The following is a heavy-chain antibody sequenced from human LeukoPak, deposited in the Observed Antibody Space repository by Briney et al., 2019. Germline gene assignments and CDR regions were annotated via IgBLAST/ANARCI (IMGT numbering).Heavy chain of an antibody. CDR2: IIPILGIA. CDR3: ARVVNASDDFDY. J-gene: IGHJ4*02. CDR1: GGTFSSYA. V-gene: IGHV1-69*04. Sequence: ASVKVSCKASGGTFSSYAISWVRQAPGQGLEWMGRIIPILGIANYAQKFQGRVTITADKSTSTAYMELSSLRSEDTAVYYCARVVNASDDFDYWGQGTLVTVSS. D-gene: IGHD2-21*01.